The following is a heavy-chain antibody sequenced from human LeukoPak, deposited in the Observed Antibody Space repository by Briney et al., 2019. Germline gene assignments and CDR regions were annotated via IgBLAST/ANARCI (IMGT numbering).Heavy chain of an antibody. J-gene: IGHJ3*01. D-gene: IGHD2-8*01. Sequence: SGTLSLTCDVSGDSITNTNWWNWVRQSPGKGLKWIGEISHSGNTNYNPSLKSRVTISLDRSKKQFSLKLSSVTAADTAVYYCARSTFTNLGAAFDVWGQGTMVAVSS. CDR1: GDSITNTNW. CDR3: ARSTFTNLGAAFDV. V-gene: IGHV4-4*02. CDR2: ISHSGNT.